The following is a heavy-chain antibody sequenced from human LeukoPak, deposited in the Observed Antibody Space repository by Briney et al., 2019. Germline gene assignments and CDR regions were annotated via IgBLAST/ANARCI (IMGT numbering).Heavy chain of an antibody. D-gene: IGHD1-26*01. CDR2: INPNSGGT. CDR1: GYTFTGYY. V-gene: IGHV1-2*04. J-gene: IGHJ3*02. Sequence: ASVKVSCKASGYTFTGYYMHWVRQAPGQGLEWMGWINPNSGGTNYAQKFQGWVTMTRDTSISTAYMELSRLRSDDTAVYYCATYSGSFSRAPYDAFDIWGQGTMVTISS. CDR3: ATYSGSFSRAPYDAFDI.